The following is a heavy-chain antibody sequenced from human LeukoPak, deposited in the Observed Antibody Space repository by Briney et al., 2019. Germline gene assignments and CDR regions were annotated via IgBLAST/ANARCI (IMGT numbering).Heavy chain of an antibody. D-gene: IGHD3-22*01. CDR3: AKSPDYDSSGFYSDY. J-gene: IGHJ4*02. V-gene: IGHV3-53*01. CDR2: IYSGGST. Sequence: GGSLRLSCAASGFTVSSNYMSWVRQAPGKGLEWVSVIYSGGSTYYADSVKGRFTISRDNSKNTLYLQMNSLRAEDTAVYYCAKSPDYDSSGFYSDYWGQGTLVTVSS. CDR1: GFTVSSNY.